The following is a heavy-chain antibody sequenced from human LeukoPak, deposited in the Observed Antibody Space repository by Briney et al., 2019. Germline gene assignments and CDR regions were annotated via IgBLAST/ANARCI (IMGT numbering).Heavy chain of an antibody. Sequence: GGSLRLSCAASGFTFSSYSMNWVRQAPGKGLEWVSGINWNGGSTGYADSVKGRFTISRDNAKNSLYLQMNSLRAEDTALYYCARVGSADGYNSYYYYYMDVWGKGTTVTVSS. J-gene: IGHJ6*03. V-gene: IGHV3-20*04. D-gene: IGHD5-24*01. CDR3: ARVGSADGYNSYYYYYMDV. CDR1: GFTFSSYS. CDR2: INWNGGST.